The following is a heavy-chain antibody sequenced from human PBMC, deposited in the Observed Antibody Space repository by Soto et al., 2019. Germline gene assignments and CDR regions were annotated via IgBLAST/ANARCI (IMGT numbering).Heavy chain of an antibody. CDR1: GFTFTRYS. CDR2: ISSTTNYI. J-gene: IGHJ4*02. Sequence: EVQLVESGGGLVKPGGSLRLSCAASGFTFTRYSMNWVRQAPGKGLEWVSSISSTTNYIYFGDSMKSRCTISRDNAKNSLYLEMNSLRAEDTAVYYCARESEDLTSNFDYWGQGTLVTFSS. V-gene: IGHV3-21*06. CDR3: ARESEDLTSNFDY.